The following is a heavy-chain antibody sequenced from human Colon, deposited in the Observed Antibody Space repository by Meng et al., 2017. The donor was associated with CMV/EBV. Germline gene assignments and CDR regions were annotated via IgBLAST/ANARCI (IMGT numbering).Heavy chain of an antibody. Sequence: GESLKISCAASGFTFSSYSMNWVRQAPGKGLEWVSSISSSSSYIYYADSVKGRFTISRDNAKNSLYLQMNSLRAEDTAVYYCARGAEYYYDSSGPLYWGQGTLVTVFS. CDR2: ISSSSSYI. D-gene: IGHD3-22*01. V-gene: IGHV3-21*01. CDR3: ARGAEYYYDSSGPLY. J-gene: IGHJ4*02. CDR1: GFTFSSYS.